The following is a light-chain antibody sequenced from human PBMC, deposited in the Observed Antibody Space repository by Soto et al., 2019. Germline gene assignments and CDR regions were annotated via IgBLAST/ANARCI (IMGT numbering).Light chain of an antibody. J-gene: IGKJ1*01. V-gene: IGKV1-39*01. CDR3: QQTYSTPPT. CDR1: QSITNW. Sequence: GDRFTITCRASQSITNWLAWYQQKPGKAPKLLIYDASILESGVPSRFSGSGSGTDFTLTISSLQPEDFATYYCQQTYSTPPTFGQGTKVDIK. CDR2: DAS.